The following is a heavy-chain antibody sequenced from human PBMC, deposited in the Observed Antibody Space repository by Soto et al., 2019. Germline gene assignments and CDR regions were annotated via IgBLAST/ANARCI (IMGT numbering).Heavy chain of an antibody. CDR3: ARDTAAGDAFDI. D-gene: IGHD2-21*02. CDR1: GGSISSYY. J-gene: IGHJ3*02. CDR2: IYYSGST. V-gene: IGHV4-59*01. Sequence: SETLSLTCTVSGGSISSYYWSWIRRPPGKGLEWIGYIYYSGSTNYNPSLKSRVTISVDTSKNQFSLKLSSVTAADTAVYYCARDTAAGDAFDIWGQGTMVTVSS.